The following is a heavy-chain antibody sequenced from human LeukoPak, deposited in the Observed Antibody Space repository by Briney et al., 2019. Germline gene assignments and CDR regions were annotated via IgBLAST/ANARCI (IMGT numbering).Heavy chain of an antibody. V-gene: IGHV4-34*01. Sequence: SETLSLTCAVYGGYYWSWIRQPPGKGLEWIGEISPSGITNYNPSLKSRVTISVDTSKNQFSLKLSSVTAADTAVYYCARPRSGSYFDYWGQGTLVTVSS. D-gene: IGHD1-26*01. J-gene: IGHJ4*02. CDR2: ISPSGIT. CDR3: ARPRSGSYFDY. CDR1: GGYY.